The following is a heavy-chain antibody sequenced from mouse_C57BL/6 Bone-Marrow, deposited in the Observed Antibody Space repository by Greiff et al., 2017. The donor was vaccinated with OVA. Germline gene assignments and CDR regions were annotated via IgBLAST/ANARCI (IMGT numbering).Heavy chain of an antibody. J-gene: IGHJ2*01. V-gene: IGHV1-64*01. Sequence: QVQLKQPGAELVKPGASVKLSCKASGYTFTSYWMHWVKQRPGQGLEWIGMIHPNSGSTNYNEKFKSKATLTVDKSSSTAYMQLSSLTSEDSAVYYCAGGEGGYYEYYFDYWGQGTTLTVSS. CDR1: GYTFTSYW. CDR3: AGGEGGYYEYYFDY. D-gene: IGHD2-3*01. CDR2: IHPNSGST.